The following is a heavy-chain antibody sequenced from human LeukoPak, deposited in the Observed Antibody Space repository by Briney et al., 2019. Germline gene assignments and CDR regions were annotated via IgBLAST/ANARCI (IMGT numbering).Heavy chain of an antibody. CDR3: ARGDSSGYTYYFDY. D-gene: IGHD3-22*01. Sequence: GASVKVSCKASGGTFSSYAISWVRQAPGQGLEWMGGIIPIFGTANYAQKFQGRVTMTRDTSTSTVYMELSSLRSEDTAVYYCARGDSSGYTYYFDYWGQGTLVTVSS. J-gene: IGHJ4*02. CDR1: GGTFSSYA. V-gene: IGHV1-69*05. CDR2: IIPIFGTA.